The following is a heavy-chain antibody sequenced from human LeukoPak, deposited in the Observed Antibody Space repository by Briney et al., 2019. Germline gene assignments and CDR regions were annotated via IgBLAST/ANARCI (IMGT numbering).Heavy chain of an antibody. CDR3: ATLGGYYDSSGYLPFDY. J-gene: IGHJ4*02. CDR1: GYTLTELS. Sequence: ASVKVSCKVSGYTLTELSMHWVRQAPGKGLEWMGGFDPEDGETICAQKFQGRVTMTEDTSTDTAYMELSSLRSEDTAVYYCATLGGYYDSSGYLPFDYWGQGTLVTVSS. CDR2: FDPEDGET. V-gene: IGHV1-24*01. D-gene: IGHD3-22*01.